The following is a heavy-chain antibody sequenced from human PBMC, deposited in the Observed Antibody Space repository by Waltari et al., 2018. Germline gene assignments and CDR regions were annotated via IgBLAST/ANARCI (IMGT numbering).Heavy chain of an antibody. CDR3: ARDRGDGIAAAGTFRIGATNYCDGMDV. V-gene: IGHV4-59*01. Sequence: QVQLQESGPGLVKPSETLSLTCPVSGGSISRYYWRWIRQPPGTGLEWIGYIYYSGSTNFYSSLKSRPTRSVDTPKKQFSRKLSEGTAADTADYYGARDRGDGIAAAGTFRIGATNYCDGMDVGCQGAKVTVSS. D-gene: IGHD6-13*01. J-gene: IGHJ6*02. CDR2: IYYSGST. CDR1: GGSISRYY.